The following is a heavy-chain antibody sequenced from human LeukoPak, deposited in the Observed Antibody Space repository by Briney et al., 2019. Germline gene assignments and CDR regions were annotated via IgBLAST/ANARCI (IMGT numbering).Heavy chain of an antibody. Sequence: PGGSLRLSCAASGFTFSSYAMRWVRQAPGKGLEWVSAISGSGGTTYYAHPLKGLFTISTHNSNTTLYLQMNSLRAEDTAVYYCAKDAGGYYDSSGYFLGAFDIWGQGTMVTVSS. CDR3: AKDAGGYYDSSGYFLGAFDI. J-gene: IGHJ3*02. CDR1: GFTFSSYA. D-gene: IGHD3-22*01. CDR2: ISGSGGTT. V-gene: IGHV3-23*01.